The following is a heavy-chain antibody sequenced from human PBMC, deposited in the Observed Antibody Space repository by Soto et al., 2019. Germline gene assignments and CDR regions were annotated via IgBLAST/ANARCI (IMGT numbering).Heavy chain of an antibody. Sequence: EASVKVSCKASGYTFTSYGISWVRQAPGQGLEWMGWISAYNSNTNYAQKLQGRVTMTTDTSTSTAYMELRSLRSDDTAVYYCARSVGSYGQNWFDPWGQGTLVTVSS. V-gene: IGHV1-18*01. CDR1: GYTFTSYG. D-gene: IGHD1-26*01. CDR2: ISAYNSNT. J-gene: IGHJ5*02. CDR3: ARSVGSYGQNWFDP.